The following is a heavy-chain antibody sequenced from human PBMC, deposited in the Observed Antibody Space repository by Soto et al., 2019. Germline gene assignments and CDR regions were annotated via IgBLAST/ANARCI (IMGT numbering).Heavy chain of an antibody. CDR3: ARVPGYPRGTYYYYGMDV. Sequence: SETLSLTCTVSRGSISNYFWTWIRQPPGRGLEWIGYISYSGTTNYNASLKSRVTISVVTPENQFSLRVSSVTAADTAVYYCARVPGYPRGTYYYYGMDVWGQGTTVTVSS. CDR2: ISYSGTT. J-gene: IGHJ6*02. D-gene: IGHD1-1*01. CDR1: RGSISNYF. V-gene: IGHV4-59*01.